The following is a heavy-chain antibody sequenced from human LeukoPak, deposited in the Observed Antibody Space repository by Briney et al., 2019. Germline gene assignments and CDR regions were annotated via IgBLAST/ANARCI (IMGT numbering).Heavy chain of an antibody. CDR3: ASGYDSSGATDY. CDR2: IIPIFGTA. D-gene: IGHD3-22*01. J-gene: IGHJ4*02. Sequence: SVKVSFKASGGTFSSYATSWVRQAPGQGLEWMGRIIPIFGTANYAQKFQGRVTITTDESTSTAYMELSSLRSEDTAVYYCASGYDSSGATDYWGQGTLVTVSS. V-gene: IGHV1-69*05. CDR1: GGTFSSYA.